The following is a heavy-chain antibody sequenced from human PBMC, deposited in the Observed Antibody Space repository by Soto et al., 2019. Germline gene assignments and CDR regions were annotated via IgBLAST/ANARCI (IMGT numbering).Heavy chain of an antibody. CDR3: ARAGYGLGKYHFDY. D-gene: IGHD3-10*01. Sequence: EVQLVESGGGLVQPGGSLRLSCAASEFTFSNCWMHWVRQAPGTGLVWVSRINSDGTTTSYADSVKGRFTISRDNAKNTLYLQMNSLREEVRSVYYCARAGYGLGKYHFDYWGQGARVTVSS. V-gene: IGHV3-74*01. CDR1: EFTFSNCW. J-gene: IGHJ4*02. CDR2: INSDGTTT.